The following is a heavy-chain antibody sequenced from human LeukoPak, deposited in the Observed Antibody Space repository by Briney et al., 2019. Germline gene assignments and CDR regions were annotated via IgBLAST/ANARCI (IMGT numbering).Heavy chain of an antibody. CDR1: GGTFSSYA. D-gene: IGHD6-19*01. Sequence: ASVKVSCKASGGTFSSYAISWVRQAPGQGLEWMGGIIPIFGTANYAQKFQGRVTITADESTSTAYMELSSLRSEDTAVYYCARDNAAVDVDWFDPWGQGTLVTVSS. V-gene: IGHV1-69*13. CDR3: ARDNAAVDVDWFDP. J-gene: IGHJ5*02. CDR2: IIPIFGTA.